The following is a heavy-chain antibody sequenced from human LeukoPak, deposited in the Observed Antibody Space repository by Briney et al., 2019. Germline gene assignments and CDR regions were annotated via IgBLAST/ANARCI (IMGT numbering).Heavy chain of an antibody. D-gene: IGHD3-22*01. Sequence: PSETLSLTCTVSGGSISRYYWSWIRQPPGKGLEWIGYIYYSGSTNYNPSLKSRVTISVDTSKNQFSLNLSSVAAADTAVYYCACYPSHYDSSGYYYVGYWGQGTLVTVSS. CDR3: ACYPSHYDSSGYYYVGY. V-gene: IGHV4-59*08. J-gene: IGHJ4*02. CDR1: GGSISRYY. CDR2: IYYSGST.